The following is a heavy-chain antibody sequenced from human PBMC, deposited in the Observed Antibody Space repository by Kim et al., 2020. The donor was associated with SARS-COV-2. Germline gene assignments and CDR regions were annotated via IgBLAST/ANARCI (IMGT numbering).Heavy chain of an antibody. CDR2: IKQDGSDK. J-gene: IGHJ3*02. CDR1: GFTFGSHY. V-gene: IGHV3-7*03. Sequence: GGSLRLSCVGSGFTFGSHYISWVRQAPGKGLEWVANIKQDGSDKYYVDSVKGRFTISRDNAKNSLYLQMSSLRPEDTAVYYCAREGDAFDIWGQGTMVTV. CDR3: AREGDAFDI.